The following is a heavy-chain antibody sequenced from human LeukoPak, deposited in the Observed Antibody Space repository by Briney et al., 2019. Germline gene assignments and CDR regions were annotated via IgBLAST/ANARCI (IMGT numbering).Heavy chain of an antibody. CDR2: INPNSGGT. V-gene: IGHV1-2*02. CDR1: GYTFTGYY. Sequence: ASVKVSCKASGYTFTGYYMHWVRQAPGQGLEWMGWINPNSGGTNYAQKFQGRVTMTRDTSISTAYMELSRLRSDDTAVYYCASMTTVTTTGYYYYMDVWGQGTLVTVSS. CDR3: ASMTTVTTTGYYYYMDV. D-gene: IGHD4-17*01. J-gene: IGHJ6*03.